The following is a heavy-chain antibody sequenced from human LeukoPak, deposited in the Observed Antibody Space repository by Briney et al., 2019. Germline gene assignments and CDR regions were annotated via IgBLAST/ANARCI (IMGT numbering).Heavy chain of an antibody. CDR1: GFTFSSYE. V-gene: IGHV3-48*03. D-gene: IGHD3-10*01. CDR3: ARGSWFGEFLTWGIDF. CDR2: ISGTGGLI. J-gene: IGHJ4*02. Sequence: GGSLRLSCAASGFTFSSYEMKWVRQAPGKGLEWISYISGTGGLIYYADSVKGRFTISRDNAKNSLYLEMNSLRAEDTAVYYCARGSWFGEFLTWGIDFWGQGTLVSVSS.